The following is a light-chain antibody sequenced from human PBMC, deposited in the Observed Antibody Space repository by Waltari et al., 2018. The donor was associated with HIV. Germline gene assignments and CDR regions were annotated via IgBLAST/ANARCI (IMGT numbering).Light chain of an antibody. CDR3: QSSDSSGAYWV. CDR2: KDN. J-gene: IGLJ3*02. Sequence: SFQLTQPPSVSVSPGQTARITCSGETLPRQYVFCYQQRPGQAPVLVIYKDNERPSGIPERFSGSTSGTTVALTISGVQPEDEADYYCQSSDSSGAYWVFGGGTKLTVL. CDR1: TLPRQY. V-gene: IGLV3-25*03.